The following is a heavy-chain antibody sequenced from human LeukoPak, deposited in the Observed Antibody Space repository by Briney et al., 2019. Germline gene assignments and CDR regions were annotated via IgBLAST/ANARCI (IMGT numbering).Heavy chain of an antibody. J-gene: IGHJ3*02. Sequence: PGASLRLSCAASGFIVSSNYMSWVRQAPGKGLEWGSVFYSGGRTYYADSVKGRFTISRDNSKNTLYLQMKSLTAGDTGVYYCARRGPGSRTAFDIWGQGTMVTVSS. CDR2: FYSGGRT. CDR3: ARRGPGSRTAFDI. CDR1: GFIVSSNY. D-gene: IGHD6-13*01. V-gene: IGHV3-53*01.